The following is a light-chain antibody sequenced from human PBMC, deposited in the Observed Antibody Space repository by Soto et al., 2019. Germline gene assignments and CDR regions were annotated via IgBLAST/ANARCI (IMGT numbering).Light chain of an antibody. CDR3: AAWDDSLNGLHV. CDR2: TDN. CDR1: SSNIGINT. Sequence: QSVLTQPASVSGSAGQSITITCTGTSSNIGINTVNWYQQVPGTAPKLLIYTDNQRPSGVPDRFSGSKSGTSASLAISGLQSEDEADYYCAAWDDSLNGLHVFGTGTKVTVL. V-gene: IGLV1-44*01. J-gene: IGLJ1*01.